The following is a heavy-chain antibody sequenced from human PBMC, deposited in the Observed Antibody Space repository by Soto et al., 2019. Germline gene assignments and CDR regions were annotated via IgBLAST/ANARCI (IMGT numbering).Heavy chain of an antibody. D-gene: IGHD2-15*01. CDR2: FYYSGST. V-gene: IGHV4-59*01. J-gene: IGHJ5*02. CDR1: GGSISSYY. CDR3: ARTVVVVAASNWFDP. Sequence: PSETLSLTCTVSGGSISSYYWSWIRQPPGKGLEWIGFFYYSGSTNFNPSLKSRVTISVDTFKNQSSLKLSSVTAADTAVYYCARTVVVVAASNWFDPWGQGTLVTVSS.